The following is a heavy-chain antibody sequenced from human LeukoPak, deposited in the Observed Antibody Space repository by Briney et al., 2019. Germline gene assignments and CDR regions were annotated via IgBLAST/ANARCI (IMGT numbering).Heavy chain of an antibody. CDR3: AKGQEYAGFPTDFDY. D-gene: IGHD2/OR15-2a*01. Sequence: SCKASGYTFTSYAMHWVRQAPGKGLEWVAVISYDGSNKYYADSVKGRFTISRDNSKNTLYLQMNSLRAEDTAVYYCAKGQEYAGFPTDFDYWGQGTLVTVSS. CDR2: ISYDGSNK. J-gene: IGHJ4*02. CDR1: GYTFTSYA. V-gene: IGHV3-30*04.